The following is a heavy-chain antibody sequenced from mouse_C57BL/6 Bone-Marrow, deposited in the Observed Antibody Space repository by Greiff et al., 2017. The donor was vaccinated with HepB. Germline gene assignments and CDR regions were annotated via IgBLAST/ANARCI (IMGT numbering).Heavy chain of an antibody. Sequence: EVQLVESGGGLVQPGGSLKLSCAASGFTFSDYYMYWVRQTPEKRLEWVAYISNGGGSTYYPDTVKGRFTISRDNAKNTRYLQMSRLKSEDTAMYYCARPLTTVVGGYFDVWGTGTTVTVSS. J-gene: IGHJ1*03. V-gene: IGHV5-12*01. D-gene: IGHD1-1*01. CDR3: ARPLTTVVGGYFDV. CDR2: ISNGGGST. CDR1: GFTFSDYY.